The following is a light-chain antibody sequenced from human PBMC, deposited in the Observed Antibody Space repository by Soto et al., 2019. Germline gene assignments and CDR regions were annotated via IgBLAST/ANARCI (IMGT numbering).Light chain of an antibody. CDR3: QQNKDWPGT. J-gene: IGKJ1*01. V-gene: IGKV3D-20*02. CDR2: DAS. CDR1: QSVSSSY. Sequence: EIVWTQSPGTLSLSPGERATLSCRASQSVSSSYLAWYQQKPGQAPRLLIYDASTRATGIPVRFSGSGSGTEFTLTVSSLQSEDFGVYYCQQNKDWPGTFGQGTKVDIK.